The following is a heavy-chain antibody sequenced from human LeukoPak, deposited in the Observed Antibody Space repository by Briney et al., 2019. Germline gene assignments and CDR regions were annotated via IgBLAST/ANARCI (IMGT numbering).Heavy chain of an antibody. CDR1: GFTFSSYA. CDR2: ISYDGSNK. CDR3: ARDRTGDYVWGSYNPPSGAFDI. V-gene: IGHV3-30-3*01. D-gene: IGHD3-16*01. Sequence: PGRSLRLSCAASGFTFSSYAMHWVRQAPGKGLEWVAVISYDGSNKYYADSVKGRFTISRDNSKNTLYLQMNSLRAEDTAVYYCARDRTGDYVWGSYNPPSGAFDIWGQGTMVTVSS. J-gene: IGHJ3*02.